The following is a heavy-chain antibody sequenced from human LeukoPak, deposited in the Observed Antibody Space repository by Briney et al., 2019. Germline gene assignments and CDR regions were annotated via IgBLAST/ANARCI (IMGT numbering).Heavy chain of an antibody. CDR2: INPNSGGT. CDR3: ARERMVRVGGSYYYYGMDV. V-gene: IGHV1-2*02. CDR1: GYTFTGYY. Sequence: ASVKVSCKASGYTFTGYYMHWVRQAPGQGLEWMGWINPNSGGTNYAQKFQGRVTMTRNTSISTAYMELSSPRSEDTAVYYCARERMVRVGGSYYYYGMDVWGQGTTVTVSS. D-gene: IGHD3-10*01. J-gene: IGHJ6*02.